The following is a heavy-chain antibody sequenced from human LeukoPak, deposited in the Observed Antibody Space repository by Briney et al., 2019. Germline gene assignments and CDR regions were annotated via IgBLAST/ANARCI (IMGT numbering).Heavy chain of an antibody. CDR1: GFTFRTSA. J-gene: IGHJ5*02. V-gene: IGHV3-30-3*01. D-gene: IGHD6-13*01. Sequence: GGSLRLSCAASGFTFRTSAMHWVRQAPGKGLEWVAVISYDGTTKYYADSVKGRFTISRDNSKNTLYLQMNSLRAEDTALYYCARGTAAAGYWFDPWGQGTLVTVSS. CDR3: ARGTAAAGYWFDP. CDR2: ISYDGTTK.